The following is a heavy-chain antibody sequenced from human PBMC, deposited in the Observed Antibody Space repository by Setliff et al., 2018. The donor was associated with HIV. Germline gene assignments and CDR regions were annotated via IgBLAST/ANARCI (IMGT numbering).Heavy chain of an antibody. J-gene: IGHJ6*03. V-gene: IGHV3-7*01. CDR2: INQDESQK. CDR3: AREVYRYDDGSESMDV. D-gene: IGHD5-18*01. Sequence: LRLSCAASGFTFSSCWVTWVRQGPGKGLEWVANINQDESQKYYVGSVKGRFTISRDSAKNSLYLQTSSLRAEDTAVYYCAREVYRYDDGSESMDVWGKGNTVTVSS. CDR1: GFTFSSCW.